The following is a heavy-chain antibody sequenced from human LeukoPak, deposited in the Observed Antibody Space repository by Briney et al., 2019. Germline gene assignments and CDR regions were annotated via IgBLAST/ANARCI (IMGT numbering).Heavy chain of an antibody. Sequence: PGGSLRLSCAASGFTFNLYGMSWVRQVPGKGLEWVSGISGYGANTYYADSVKGRFTISRDNSKNTVFLQMNSLTVEDTAVYHCAKDRGPYLGIDNNWFDPWGQGTLAIVSS. D-gene: IGHD1-26*01. V-gene: IGHV3-23*01. CDR1: GFTFNLYG. J-gene: IGHJ5*02. CDR2: ISGYGANT. CDR3: AKDRGPYLGIDNNWFDP.